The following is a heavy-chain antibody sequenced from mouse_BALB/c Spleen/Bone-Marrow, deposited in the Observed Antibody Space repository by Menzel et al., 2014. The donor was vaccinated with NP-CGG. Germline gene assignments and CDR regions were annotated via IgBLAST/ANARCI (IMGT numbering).Heavy chain of an antibody. CDR3: ARQGYYGYSDY. CDR1: GFDFSRYW. Sequence: EVKLVESGGGLVQPGGSLKPSCAASGFDFSRYWMSWVRQAPGKGLEWIGEINPDSSTINYTPSLKDKFIISRDNAKNTLYLQMRKVRSEDTALYYCARQGYYGYSDYLGQGTTLTVSS. V-gene: IGHV4-1*02. D-gene: IGHD1-2*01. CDR2: INPDSSTI. J-gene: IGHJ2*01.